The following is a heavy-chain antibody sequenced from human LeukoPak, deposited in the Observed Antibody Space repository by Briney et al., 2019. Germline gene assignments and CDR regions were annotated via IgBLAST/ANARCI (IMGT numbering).Heavy chain of an antibody. D-gene: IGHD2-15*01. CDR2: INPNSGGT. V-gene: IGHV1-2*02. CDR3: ARGTLGYCSGGSCFNLDY. Sequence: ASVKVSCKASGGTFSSYAISWVRQAPGQGLEWMGWINPNSGGTNYAQKFQGRVTMTRDTSISTAYMELSRLRSDDTAVYYCARGTLGYCSGGSCFNLDYWGQGTLVTVSS. CDR1: GGTFSSYA. J-gene: IGHJ4*02.